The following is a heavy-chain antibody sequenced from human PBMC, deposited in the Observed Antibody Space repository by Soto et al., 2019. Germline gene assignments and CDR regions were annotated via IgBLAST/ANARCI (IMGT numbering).Heavy chain of an antibody. CDR3: ARDGSGLLWFGDKPFYFDY. J-gene: IGHJ4*02. V-gene: IGHV1-2*04. Sequence: GASVKVSCKASGYTFTGYYMHWVRQAPGQGLEWMGWINPNSGGTNYAQKFQGWVTMTRDTSISTAYMELSRLRSDDTAVYYCARDGSGLLWFGDKPFYFDYWGQGTLVTVS. CDR2: INPNSGGT. CDR1: GYTFTGYY. D-gene: IGHD3-10*01.